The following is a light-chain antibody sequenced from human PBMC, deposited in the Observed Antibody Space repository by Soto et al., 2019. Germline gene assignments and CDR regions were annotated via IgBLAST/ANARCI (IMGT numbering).Light chain of an antibody. CDR1: QSLLHSNGYNY. CDR2: LGA. J-gene: IGKJ1*01. V-gene: IGKV2-28*01. CDR3: MQALQTPWT. Sequence: DIVMTQSPLSLPVTPGEPASISCRSSQSLLHSNGYNYLDWYLQKPGQSPQLLIYLGANRASGVPDRFSGSGSGTDFILKSSRGEAEDVGVYYCMQALQTPWTFGQGTKVEIK.